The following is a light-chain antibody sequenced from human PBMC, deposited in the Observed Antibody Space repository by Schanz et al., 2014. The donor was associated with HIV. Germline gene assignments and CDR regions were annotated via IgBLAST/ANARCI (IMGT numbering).Light chain of an antibody. Sequence: QSALTQPASVSGSPGQSITISCTGTTSDIGGYNYVSWYQQHPDKAPQLLIYEVNMRPSGVPDRFSGSKSGNTASLTVSGLQAEDEADYYCSSYTSSSTLVVFGGGTKLTVL. V-gene: IGLV2-14*01. CDR2: EVN. CDR3: SSYTSSSTLVV. CDR1: TSDIGGYNY. J-gene: IGLJ2*01.